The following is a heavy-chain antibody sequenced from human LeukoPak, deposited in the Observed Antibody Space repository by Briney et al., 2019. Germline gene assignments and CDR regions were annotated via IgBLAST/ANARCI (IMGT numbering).Heavy chain of an antibody. CDR1: GFTFSSYA. J-gene: IGHJ4*02. CDR3: ARVRIVATIIDY. CDR2: ISSSSSYI. Sequence: GGSLRLSCAASGFTFSSYAMSWVRQAPGKGLEWVSSISSSSSYIYYADSVKGRFTISRDNAKNSLYLQMNSLRAEDTAVYYCARVRIVATIIDYWGQGTLVTVSS. V-gene: IGHV3-21*01. D-gene: IGHD5-12*01.